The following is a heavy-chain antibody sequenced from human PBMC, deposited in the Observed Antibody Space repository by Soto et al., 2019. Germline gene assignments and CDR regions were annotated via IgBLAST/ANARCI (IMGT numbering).Heavy chain of an antibody. CDR1: GFTFSSYW. CDR2: IKADGTEK. V-gene: IGHV3-7*03. Sequence: VQLVESGGDLVQPGGSLRLSCVGSGFTFSSYWMGWVRQTPGKGLEWVATIKADGTEKYYVDSVKGRFTFTRDNAKTSVYLEMTSLRAEDPAVYYCVTAVRGYNANGDLWGQGTTVTVSS. D-gene: IGHD5-12*01. CDR3: VTAVRGYNANGDL. J-gene: IGHJ6*02.